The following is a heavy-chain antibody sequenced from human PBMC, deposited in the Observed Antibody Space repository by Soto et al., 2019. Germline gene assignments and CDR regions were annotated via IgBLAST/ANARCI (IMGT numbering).Heavy chain of an antibody. CDR1: GFTFSSYA. CDR3: ARDKQQLVLSYYYNSMDV. CDR2: ISYDGSNK. J-gene: IGHJ6*02. Sequence: GGSLRLSCAAAGFTFSSYAMHWVRQAPGKGLEWVAVISYDGSNKYYADSVKGRFTISRDNPKNTLYLQMYSLRAEDTAVYYCARDKQQLVLSYYYNSMDVWSQGTTVVVSS. V-gene: IGHV3-30-3*01. D-gene: IGHD6-13*01.